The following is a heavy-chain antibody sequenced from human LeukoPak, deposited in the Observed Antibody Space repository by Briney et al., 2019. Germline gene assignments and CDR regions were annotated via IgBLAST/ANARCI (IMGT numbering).Heavy chain of an antibody. CDR1: GFTFSTYW. Sequence: PGGSLILSCAASGFTFSTYWMHWVRQAPGKGLVWVSRISGDGSVTSYADSVKGRFTISRDNAENTLYLQMNSLRGEDTAVYYCARDRVGAFDYWGQGTLVTVSS. CDR2: ISGDGSVT. D-gene: IGHD3-10*01. CDR3: ARDRVGAFDY. J-gene: IGHJ4*02. V-gene: IGHV3-74*01.